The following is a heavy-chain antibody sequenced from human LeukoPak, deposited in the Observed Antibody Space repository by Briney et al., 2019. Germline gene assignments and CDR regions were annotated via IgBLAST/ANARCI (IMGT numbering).Heavy chain of an antibody. CDR2: ISYDGSDK. CDR1: GFTFSSYD. J-gene: IGHJ6*02. V-gene: IGHV3-30*18. D-gene: IGHD6-6*01. Sequence: GGSLRLSCAASGFTFSSYDMYWVRQAPGKGLEWVAIISYDGSDKYYAASVKGRFTISRDNSKNTLFLQMDSLRPEDTAVYYCAKDNGWQTQLGGYYYYYGMDVWGQGTTVTVSS. CDR3: AKDNGWQTQLGGYYYYYGMDV.